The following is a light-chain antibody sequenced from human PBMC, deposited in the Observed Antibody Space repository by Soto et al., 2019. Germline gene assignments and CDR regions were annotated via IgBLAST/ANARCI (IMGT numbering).Light chain of an antibody. CDR3: HQYGSTPPIT. CDR1: QSVDSNY. CDR2: GAS. J-gene: IGKJ5*01. V-gene: IGKV3-20*01. Sequence: EIVLTQSPGTLSLSPGEEATLSCRASQSVDSNYLAWYQQKPGQTPRLIIYGASGRADGIPHRFSGSGFGTDFTLTISRLEPEDFAVYFCHQYGSTPPITFGQGTRLEIK.